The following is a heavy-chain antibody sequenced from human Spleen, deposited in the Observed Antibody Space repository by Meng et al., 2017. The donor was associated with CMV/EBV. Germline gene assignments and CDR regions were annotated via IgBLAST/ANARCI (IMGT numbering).Heavy chain of an antibody. J-gene: IGHJ4*02. CDR1: GYTFTSYA. Sequence: KASGYTFTSYAISWVRQAPGQGLEWMGWISAYNGNTLYAQKVQGRVTMTTDTSTSRAYMELRSLRSDDSAIYYCATRNYDFWRPLDDWGQGILVTVSS. V-gene: IGHV1-18*01. D-gene: IGHD3-3*01. CDR2: ISAYNGNT. CDR3: ATRNYDFWRPLDD.